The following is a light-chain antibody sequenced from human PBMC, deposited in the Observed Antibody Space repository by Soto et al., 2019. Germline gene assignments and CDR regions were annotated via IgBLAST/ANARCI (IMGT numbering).Light chain of an antibody. CDR1: QSISSNY. J-gene: IGKJ1*01. CDR2: GAS. V-gene: IGKV3-20*01. CDR3: QQYGSLT. Sequence: EIVLTQSPGTLSVSPGERATLSCRASQSISSNYLAWYQQKPGQAPSLLIYGASSRDTGIPDRFSGSESGTDFPLTIRRLEPEDSSIYYGQQYGSLTFGQGTKLEIK.